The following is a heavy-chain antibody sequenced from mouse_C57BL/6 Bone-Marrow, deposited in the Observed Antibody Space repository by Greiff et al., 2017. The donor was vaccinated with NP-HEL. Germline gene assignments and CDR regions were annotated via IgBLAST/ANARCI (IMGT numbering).Heavy chain of an antibody. CDR1: GYTFTSYT. D-gene: IGHD2-5*01. Sequence: VQLQQSGAELARPGASVKMSCKASGYTFTSYTMHWVKQRPGQGLEWIGYINPSSGYTQYNQKFKDKATLTAAKSSSTAYMQLSSLTSEDSAVYYCARRHYSNWGFAYWGQGTLVTVSA. J-gene: IGHJ3*01. CDR2: INPSSGYT. CDR3: ARRHYSNWGFAY. V-gene: IGHV1-4*01.